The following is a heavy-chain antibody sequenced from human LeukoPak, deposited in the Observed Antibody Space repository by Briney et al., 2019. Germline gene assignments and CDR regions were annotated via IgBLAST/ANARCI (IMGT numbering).Heavy chain of an antibody. J-gene: IGHJ3*02. CDR2: IYYSGST. V-gene: IGHV4-39*07. D-gene: IGHD1-26*01. CDR3: ARVKGSYYAFDAFDI. Sequence: SETLSLTCTVSGGSISSSSYYWGWIRQPPGKGLEWIGSIYYSGSTYYNPSLKSRVTISVDTSKNQFSLKLSSVTAADTAVYYCARVKGSYYAFDAFDIWGQGTMVTVSS. CDR1: GGSISSSSYY.